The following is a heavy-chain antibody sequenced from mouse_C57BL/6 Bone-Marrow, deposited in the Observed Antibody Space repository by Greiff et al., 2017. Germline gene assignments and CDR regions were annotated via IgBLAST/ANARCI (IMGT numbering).Heavy chain of an antibody. CDR2: IYPGSGST. J-gene: IGHJ3*01. V-gene: IGHV1-55*01. Sequence: QVHVKQPGAELVKPGASVKMSCKASGYTFTSYWITWVKQRPGQGLEWIGDIYPGSGSTNYNEKFKSKATLTVDTSSSTAYMQLSSLTSEDSAVYYCARGGFVYWGQGTLVTVSA. CDR3: ARGGFVY. CDR1: GYTFTSYW.